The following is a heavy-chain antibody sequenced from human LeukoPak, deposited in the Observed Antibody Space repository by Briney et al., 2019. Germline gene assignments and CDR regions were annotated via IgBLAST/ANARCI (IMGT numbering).Heavy chain of an antibody. Sequence: GGSLRLSCAASGFTVSTTNMSWVRQAPGKGLEWVSVIYSGGSTYYAEAVKGRFTISRDKSKNTLFLQMNSLRAEDTAVYYCAKDGYVSWAYQLSHFDYWGQGTLVTVSS. J-gene: IGHJ4*02. D-gene: IGHD2-2*03. CDR3: AKDGYVSWAYQLSHFDY. V-gene: IGHV3-53*01. CDR2: IYSGGST. CDR1: GFTVSTTN.